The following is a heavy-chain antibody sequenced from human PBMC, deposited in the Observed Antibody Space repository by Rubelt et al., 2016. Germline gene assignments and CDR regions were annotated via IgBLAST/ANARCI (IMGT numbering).Heavy chain of an antibody. Sequence: QVQLQHWGARLLKPSETLSLTCAVSGGSFSGYYWSWIRQPPGKGLEWIGEITHSGSTHYNPSLKIRFTISVDKSTNQCSLKLSCVTAADTAVYYCARHSSGYYNILLWWGQGTLVTVSS. CDR3: ARHSSGYYNILLW. CDR2: ITHSGST. V-gene: IGHV4-34*01. D-gene: IGHD3-22*01. J-gene: IGHJ4*02. CDR1: GGSFSGYY.